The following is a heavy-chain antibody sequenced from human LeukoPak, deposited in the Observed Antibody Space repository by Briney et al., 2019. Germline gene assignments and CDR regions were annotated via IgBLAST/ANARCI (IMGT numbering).Heavy chain of an antibody. CDR3: ARGASRIAAAGYYYYYYMDV. Sequence: ASVKVSCKASGYTLTGYYMHWVRQAPGQGLEWVGWMNPNSGNTGYAQKFQGRVTMTRNTSISTAYMELSSLRSEDTAVYYCARGASRIAAAGYYYYYYMDVWGKGTTVTVSS. J-gene: IGHJ6*03. V-gene: IGHV1-8*02. CDR2: MNPNSGNT. CDR1: GYTLTGYY. D-gene: IGHD6-13*01.